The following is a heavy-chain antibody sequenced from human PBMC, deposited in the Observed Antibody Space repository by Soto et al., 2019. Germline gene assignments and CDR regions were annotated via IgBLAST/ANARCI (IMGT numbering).Heavy chain of an antibody. CDR1: GYTLTEFS. CDR2: FDPEDGET. CDR3: ATVFDCISTSCYAGDAFDI. D-gene: IGHD2-2*01. J-gene: IGHJ3*02. Sequence: ASVKVSCKVSGYTLTEFSMHWVQQAPGKGLEWMGGFDPEDGETIYAQKFQGRVTMTEDTSTDTAYMELSSLRSEDTAVYYCATVFDCISTSCYAGDAFDIWGQGTMVTVSS. V-gene: IGHV1-24*01.